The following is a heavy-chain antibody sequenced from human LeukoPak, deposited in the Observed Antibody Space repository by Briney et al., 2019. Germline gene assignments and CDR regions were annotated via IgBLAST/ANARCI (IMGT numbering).Heavy chain of an antibody. CDR2: INSDGSST. D-gene: IGHD3-10*01. Sequence: PGGSLRLSCAASGFTFSSYWMHWVRQAPGKGPVWVSRINSDGSSTSYADSVKGRFTISRDNSQNILYLQMNSLRAEDTALYYCAKASPHHYGSGSYYLNPFDPWGQGTLVTVSS. J-gene: IGHJ5*02. CDR1: GFTFSSYW. CDR3: AKASPHHYGSGSYYLNPFDP. V-gene: IGHV3-74*01.